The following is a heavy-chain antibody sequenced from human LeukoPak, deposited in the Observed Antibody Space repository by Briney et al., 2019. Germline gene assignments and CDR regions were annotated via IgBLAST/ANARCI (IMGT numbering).Heavy chain of an antibody. J-gene: IGHJ6*02. Sequence: GGSLRLSCAASGFTFSSYWMSWVRQAPGKGLEWVANIKQDGSEKYYVDSVKGRFTISRDNAKNSLYPQMNSLRAEDTAVYYCARDQSTVSYGMDVWGQGTTVTVSS. CDR3: ARDQSTVSYGMDV. V-gene: IGHV3-7*01. CDR1: GFTFSSYW. CDR2: IKQDGSEK.